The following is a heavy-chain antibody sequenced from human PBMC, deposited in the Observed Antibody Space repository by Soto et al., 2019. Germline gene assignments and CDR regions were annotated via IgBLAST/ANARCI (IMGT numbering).Heavy chain of an antibody. CDR3: ARDSYDYYGSGSYYNPEFGY. D-gene: IGHD3-10*01. V-gene: IGHV3-7*01. CDR1: GFTFSSYW. Sequence: AGGSLRLSCAASGFTFSSYWMSWVRQAPGKGLEWVANIKQDGSEKYYVDSVKGRFTISRDNAKNSLYLQMNSLRAEDTAVYYCARDSYDYYGSGSYYNPEFGYWGQGTLVTVSS. CDR2: IKQDGSEK. J-gene: IGHJ4*02.